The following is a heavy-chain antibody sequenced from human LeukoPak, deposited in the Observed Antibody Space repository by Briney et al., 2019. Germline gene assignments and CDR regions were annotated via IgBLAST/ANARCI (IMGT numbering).Heavy chain of an antibody. CDR3: ARVSDSQYNWFDP. J-gene: IGHJ5*02. Sequence: PSETLSLTRTVSGGSISSGGYYWSWIRQHPGKGLEWIGYIYYSGSTYYNPSLKSRVTISVDTSKSQFSLKLSSVTAADTAVYYCARVSDSQYNWFDPWGQGTLVTVSS. CDR2: IYYSGST. V-gene: IGHV4-31*03. D-gene: IGHD6-25*01. CDR1: GGSISSGGYY.